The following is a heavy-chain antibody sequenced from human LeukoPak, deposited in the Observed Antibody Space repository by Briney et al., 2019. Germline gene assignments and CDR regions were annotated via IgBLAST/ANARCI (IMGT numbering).Heavy chain of an antibody. CDR3: ARRPSYDFWSGYYGVDGLDV. CDR2: IYRGDSDT. Sequence: GESLKISCKTSGYSFVSHWIVWVRQMPGKGLEWLGIIYRGDSDTRYSPSFQGQVTISADKSISTAYLHWSSLRASDTAMYYCARRPSYDFWSGYYGVDGLDVWSQGTMVTVSS. V-gene: IGHV5-51*01. CDR1: GYSFVSHW. D-gene: IGHD3-3*01. J-gene: IGHJ3*01.